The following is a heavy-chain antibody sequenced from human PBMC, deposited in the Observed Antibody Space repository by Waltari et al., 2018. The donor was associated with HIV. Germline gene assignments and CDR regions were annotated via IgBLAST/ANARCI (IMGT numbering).Heavy chain of an antibody. CDR3: ARRDDGLRLNYNGNWFDP. CDR1: VDSFRGFH. D-gene: IGHD1-1*01. V-gene: IGHV4-34*01. Sequence: QVQLQQWGTRLLKPSETLSLTCAVYVDSFRGFHLTWIRQSPGHGLEWIGDINHSGVTNYNPSLKSRVAISADASKNQFSLSLSSVTAADTAVYYGARRDDGLRLNYNGNWFDPWGQGTLVTVS. J-gene: IGHJ5*02. CDR2: INHSGVT.